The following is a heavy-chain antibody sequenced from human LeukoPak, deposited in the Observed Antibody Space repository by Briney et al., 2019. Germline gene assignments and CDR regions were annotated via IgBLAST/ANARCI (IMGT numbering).Heavy chain of an antibody. J-gene: IGHJ5*02. Sequence: PGGSLRLSCAASGFTFSSYGMHWVRQAPRKGLEWVSVISYDGSNKYYADSVKGRFTISRDNSKNTLYLQMNSLRAEDTAAYYCAKDGRDDFFHWFDPWGQGTLVTVSS. CDR2: ISYDGSNK. CDR1: GFTFSSYG. D-gene: IGHD5-24*01. V-gene: IGHV3-30*18. CDR3: AKDGRDDFFHWFDP.